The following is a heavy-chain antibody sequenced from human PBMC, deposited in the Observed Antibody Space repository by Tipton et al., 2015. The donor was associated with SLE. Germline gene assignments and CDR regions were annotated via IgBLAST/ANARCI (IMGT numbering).Heavy chain of an antibody. D-gene: IGHD6-19*01. CDR1: GFTFSSYS. V-gene: IGHV3-21*01. J-gene: IGHJ4*02. CDR3: ARAVAGYYFDY. Sequence: SLRLSCAASGFTFSSYSMNWVRQAPGKGLEWVSSISSSSSYIYYADSGKGRFTISRDNAKNSLYLQMNSLRAEDTAVYYCARAVAGYYFDYWGQGTLVTVSS. CDR2: ISSSSSYI.